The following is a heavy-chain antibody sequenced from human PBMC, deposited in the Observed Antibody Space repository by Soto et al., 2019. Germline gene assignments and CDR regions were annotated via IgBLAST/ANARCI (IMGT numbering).Heavy chain of an antibody. J-gene: IGHJ3*02. Sequence: LRLSCAVSGFTVSYNYMNWVRQAPGKGLEWVSVIYRGGDTFYADSVKGRFTISRDNSKNTLYLQMNSLRAEDTAVYYCARGMYGSGSYYIGDAFDMWGQGTMVTVSS. CDR3: ARGMYGSGSYYIGDAFDM. CDR1: GFTVSYNY. V-gene: IGHV3-53*01. D-gene: IGHD3-10*01. CDR2: IYRGGDT.